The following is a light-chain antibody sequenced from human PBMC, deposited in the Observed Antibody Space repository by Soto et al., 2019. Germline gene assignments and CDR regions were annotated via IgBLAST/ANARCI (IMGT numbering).Light chain of an antibody. CDR2: DAS. Sequence: DIQMTQSPSALSASVGDRVTITCRASQSITNWLAWYQQKPGKAPKLLMFDASSLHSGVPSRFSGSGSGTEFPPTISSLQPDDFANYYRQQYNGYPWTFGLGTKVQIK. V-gene: IGKV1-5*01. CDR1: QSITNW. J-gene: IGKJ1*01. CDR3: QQYNGYPWT.